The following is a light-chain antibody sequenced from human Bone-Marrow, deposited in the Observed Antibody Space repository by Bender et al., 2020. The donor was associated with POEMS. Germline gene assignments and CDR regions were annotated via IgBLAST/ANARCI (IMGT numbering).Light chain of an antibody. J-gene: IGLJ2*01. V-gene: IGLV2-23*01. CDR2: QAT. CDR1: RSDIGSYNL. CDR3: CAYAEITTL. Sequence: QSALTQPASVSGSPGQSITISCTGTRSDIGSYNLVSWYQQHPGKVPKLLIYQATERPSGVSNRFSGSKSGNTASLTVSGLQAEDEADYYCCAYAEITTLFGGGTKLTVL.